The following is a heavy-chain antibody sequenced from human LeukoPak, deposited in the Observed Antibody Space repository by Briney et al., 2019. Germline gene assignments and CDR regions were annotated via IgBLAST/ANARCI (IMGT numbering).Heavy chain of an antibody. CDR2: IYHSGST. J-gene: IGHJ4*02. V-gene: IGHV4-30-2*01. CDR1: GGSISSSSYY. D-gene: IGHD6-13*01. CDR3: ARVRIHTGIAAAGEIDY. Sequence: SETLSLTCTVSGGSISSSSYYWSWIRQPPGKGLEWIGYIYHSGSTYYNPSLKSRVTISVDRSKNQFSLKLSSVTAADTAVYYCARVRIHTGIAAAGEIDYWGQGTLVTVSS.